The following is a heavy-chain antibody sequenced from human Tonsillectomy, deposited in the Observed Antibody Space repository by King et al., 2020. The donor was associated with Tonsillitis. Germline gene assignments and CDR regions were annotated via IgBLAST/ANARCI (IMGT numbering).Heavy chain of an antibody. J-gene: IGHJ4*02. D-gene: IGHD5-18*01. Sequence: QLVQSGAEVKKPGESLRISCKGSGFRFTSYWINWVRQMPGKGLEWMGRIDPSDSYTNYSPAFQGHVTISADKSFSTAYLQLSRLKASDTAIYYCARQQSLISGCWILSPDYWGQGTLVTVSS. CDR2: IDPSDSYT. CDR1: GFRFTSYW. V-gene: IGHV5-10-1*03. CDR3: ARQQSLISGCWILSPDY.